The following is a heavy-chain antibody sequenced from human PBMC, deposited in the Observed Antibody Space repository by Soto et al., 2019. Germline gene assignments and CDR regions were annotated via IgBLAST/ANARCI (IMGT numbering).Heavy chain of an antibody. D-gene: IGHD3-10*01. CDR2: IYHSGST. CDR3: ARHNYGSGSTYFDY. J-gene: IGHJ4*02. V-gene: IGHV4-30-2*01. Sequence: SETLSLTCAVSGGSISSGGYSWSWIRQPPGKGLEWIGYIYHSGSTYYNPSLKSRVTISVDTSKNQFSLKLNSMTAADTAVYNCARHNYGSGSTYFDYWGQGTLVTVSS. CDR1: GGSISSGGYS.